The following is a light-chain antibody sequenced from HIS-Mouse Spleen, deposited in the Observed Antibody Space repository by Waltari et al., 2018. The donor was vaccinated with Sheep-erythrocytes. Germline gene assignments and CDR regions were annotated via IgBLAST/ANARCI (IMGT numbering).Light chain of an antibody. V-gene: IGLV2-8*01. CDR3: SSYAGSNNWV. J-gene: IGLJ3*02. Sequence: QSALTQPPSASGSPGQSVTISCTGTSSDVGGSNYVPWYQQHPGKAPKRMIYEVSKRPSGVPDRFSGSKSGNTASLTVSGLQAEDEADYYCSSYAGSNNWVFGGGTKLTVL. CDR2: EVS. CDR1: SSDVGGSNY.